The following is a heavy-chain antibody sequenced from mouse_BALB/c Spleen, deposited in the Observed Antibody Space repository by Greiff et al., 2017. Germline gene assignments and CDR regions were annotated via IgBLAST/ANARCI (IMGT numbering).Heavy chain of an antibody. CDR1: GYTFTSYW. V-gene: IGHV1-87*01. CDR3: ARGDYYGSNYFDY. D-gene: IGHD1-1*01. Sequence: VQLQQSGAELARPGASVKLSCKASGYTFTSYWMQWVKHRPGQGLEWIGAIYPGDGDTRYTQKFKGKATLTADKSSSTAYMQLSSLASEDSAVYYCARGDYYGSNYFDYWGQGTTLTVSS. CDR2: IYPGDGDT. J-gene: IGHJ2*01.